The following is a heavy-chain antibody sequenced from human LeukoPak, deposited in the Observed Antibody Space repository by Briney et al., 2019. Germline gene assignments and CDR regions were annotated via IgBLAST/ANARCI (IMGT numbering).Heavy chain of an antibody. CDR2: ISGSGGST. V-gene: IGHV3-23*01. J-gene: IGHJ4*02. CDR1: GFNFSSYA. D-gene: IGHD2-2*01. CDR3: AKSVRIVVVPAATPPLDY. Sequence: GGSLTLSCSASGFNFSSYAMSWVRHAPGKALEWVSAISGSGGSTYYADSVKGRFTISRDNSKNTLYLQMNSLRAEDTAVYYCAKSVRIVVVPAATPPLDYWGQGTLVTVSS.